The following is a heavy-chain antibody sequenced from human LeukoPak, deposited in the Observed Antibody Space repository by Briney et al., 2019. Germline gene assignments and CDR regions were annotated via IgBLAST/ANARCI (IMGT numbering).Heavy chain of an antibody. Sequence: VKPSETLSLTCTVSGGSISSYYWSWIRQPPGKGLEWIGYIYYSGSTNYNPSLKSRVTISVDTSKNQFSLKLSSVTAADTAVYYCARHGGLYYYYYMDVWGKGTTVTVSS. V-gene: IGHV4-59*01. CDR3: ARHGGLYYYYYMDV. CDR1: GGSISSYY. CDR2: IYYSGST. J-gene: IGHJ6*03. D-gene: IGHD3-10*01.